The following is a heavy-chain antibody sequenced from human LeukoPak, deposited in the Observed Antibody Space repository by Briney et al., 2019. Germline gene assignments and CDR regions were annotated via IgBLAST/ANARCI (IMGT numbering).Heavy chain of an antibody. CDR2: ISGDGSGT. D-gene: IGHD6-13*01. CDR3: ARDGTAAGLYFDL. Sequence: SGGSLRLSCAASGLTFSSYAMSWVRQAPGKGLEWVSAISGDGSGTYYTDSVKGRFTISRDNTKNSLSLQLNGLRAEDTAVYYCARDGTAAGLYFDLWGQGTLVTVSS. V-gene: IGHV3-23*01. J-gene: IGHJ4*01. CDR1: GLTFSSYA.